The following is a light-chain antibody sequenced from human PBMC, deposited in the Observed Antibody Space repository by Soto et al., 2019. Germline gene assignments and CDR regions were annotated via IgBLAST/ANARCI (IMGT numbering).Light chain of an antibody. J-gene: IGKJ1*01. CDR1: HSISAW. Sequence: DIQMTQSPSTLSASAGDRVTTTCRTSHSISAWLAWYQQRPRKVPKLLIYKTSSLGSGVPSRFSGSGSRTEITLTINILPPDDSATYYCQQYYSHWTFGQGTKVEI. CDR3: QQYYSHWT. V-gene: IGKV1-5*03. CDR2: KTS.